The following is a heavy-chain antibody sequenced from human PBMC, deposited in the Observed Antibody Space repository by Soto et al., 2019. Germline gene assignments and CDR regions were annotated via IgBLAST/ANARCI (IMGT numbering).Heavy chain of an antibody. V-gene: IGHV4-31*03. Sequence: LSLTCSVSGDSISRIDYYWTWIRQHPEKGLEWIGNIYFRGNTYYSPSLESRLTISVDTSKNQFSLKLTSVTAADTAVYYCAREGGSYDSGGYLIRGAFDIWGQGTMVTVSS. CDR2: IYFRGNT. CDR3: AREGGSYDSGGYLIRGAFDI. CDR1: GDSISRIDYY. J-gene: IGHJ3*02. D-gene: IGHD3-22*01.